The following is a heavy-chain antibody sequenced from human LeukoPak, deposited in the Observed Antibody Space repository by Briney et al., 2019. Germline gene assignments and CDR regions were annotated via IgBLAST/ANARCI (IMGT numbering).Heavy chain of an antibody. Sequence: GGSLRLSCAASGFIFSSYSMNWVRQAPGKGLEWVSSISSSSYIYYADSVRGRFTISRDNAKNSLYLQMNSLRAEDTAVYYCASYSSSWLDAFDIWGQGTMVTVSS. V-gene: IGHV3-21*01. CDR1: GFIFSSYS. CDR3: ASYSSSWLDAFDI. CDR2: ISSSSYI. J-gene: IGHJ3*02. D-gene: IGHD6-13*01.